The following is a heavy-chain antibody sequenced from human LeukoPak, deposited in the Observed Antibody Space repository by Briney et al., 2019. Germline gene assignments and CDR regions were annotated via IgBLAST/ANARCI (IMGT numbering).Heavy chain of an antibody. CDR3: ARVGGGETNHLDY. CDR2: IIPILGVT. D-gene: IGHD3-16*01. V-gene: IGHV1-69*04. J-gene: IGHJ4*02. Sequence: ASVMVSCKASGGTFSSYAIGWVRQAPGQGLEWMGRIIPILGVTSYAQKFQGRVTITADKSTGTAYLELSSLGSEDTAVYYCARVGGGETNHLDYWGQGTLVTVSS. CDR1: GGTFSSYA.